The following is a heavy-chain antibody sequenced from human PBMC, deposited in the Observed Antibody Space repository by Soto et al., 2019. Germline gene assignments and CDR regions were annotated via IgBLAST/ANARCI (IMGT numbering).Heavy chain of an antibody. J-gene: IGHJ5*02. CDR2: VYSTGTI. Sequence: PSETLSLTCTVSGDFISYYSWAWIRQSAGRGLEWIGRVYSTGTIFYNPSLTSRATMSVDTSKNQFSLKLTSVNAAHTAVYYCARADFGRNNRAFGPQAQGTLVTVSP. D-gene: IGHD4-17*01. V-gene: IGHV4-4*07. CDR3: ARADFGRNNRAFGP. CDR1: GDFISYYS.